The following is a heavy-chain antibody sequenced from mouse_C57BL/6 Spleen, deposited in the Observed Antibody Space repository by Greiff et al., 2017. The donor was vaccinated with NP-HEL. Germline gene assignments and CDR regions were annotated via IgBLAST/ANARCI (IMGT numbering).Heavy chain of an antibody. CDR2: ISSGSSTI. J-gene: IGHJ1*03. CDR1: GFTFSDYG. V-gene: IGHV5-17*01. CDR3: ARRPYYYGSSYWYFDV. D-gene: IGHD1-1*01. Sequence: EVKLVESGGGLVKPGGSLKLSCAASGFTFSDYGMHWVRQAPEKGLEWVAYISSGSSTIYYADTVKGRFTISRDNAKNTLFLQMTSLRSEDTAMYYCARRPYYYGSSYWYFDVWGTGTTVTVSS.